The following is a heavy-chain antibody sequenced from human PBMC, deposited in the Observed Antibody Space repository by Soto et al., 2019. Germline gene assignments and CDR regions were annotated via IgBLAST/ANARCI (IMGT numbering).Heavy chain of an antibody. CDR2: IYYSGST. J-gene: IGHJ3*02. CDR1: GGSISSSSYY. Sequence: QLQLQESGPGLVKPSETLSLTCTVSGGSISSSSYYWGWIRQPPGKGLEWIGSIYYSGSTYYNPSLKSRVTISVDTSKNQFSLKLSSVTAADTAVHYCARHGGYCSGGSCYSVAFDIWGQGTMVTVSS. D-gene: IGHD2-15*01. V-gene: IGHV4-39*01. CDR3: ARHGGYCSGGSCYSVAFDI.